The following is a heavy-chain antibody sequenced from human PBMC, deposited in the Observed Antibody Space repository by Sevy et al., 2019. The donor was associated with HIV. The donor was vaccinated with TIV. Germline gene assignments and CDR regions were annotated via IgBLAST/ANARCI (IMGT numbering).Heavy chain of an antibody. J-gene: IGHJ6*03. Sequence: SETLSLTCTVSGGSISSYYWSWIRQPPGKGLEWIGYIYYSGSTNYNPSLKSRVTISVDTSKNQFSLKLSSVTAADTVVYYCARRGDSYGYNYYYYMDVWGKGTTVTVSS. CDR1: GGSISSYY. V-gene: IGHV4-59*08. D-gene: IGHD5-18*01. CDR2: IYYSGST. CDR3: ARRGDSYGYNYYYYMDV.